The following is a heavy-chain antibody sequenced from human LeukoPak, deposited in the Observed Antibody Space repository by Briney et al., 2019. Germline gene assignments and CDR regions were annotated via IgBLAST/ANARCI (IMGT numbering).Heavy chain of an antibody. Sequence: GESLKISCKGSGYSFTSYWIGWVRQMPGKGLEWMGIIYPGDSDTRYSPSFQGQVTISADKSISTAYLQWSSLKASDTAMYYCARRLRYFDWWGYFDLWGRGTLVTVSS. J-gene: IGHJ2*01. D-gene: IGHD3-9*01. CDR1: GYSFTSYW. CDR3: ARRLRYFDWWGYFDL. CDR2: IYPGDSDT. V-gene: IGHV5-51*01.